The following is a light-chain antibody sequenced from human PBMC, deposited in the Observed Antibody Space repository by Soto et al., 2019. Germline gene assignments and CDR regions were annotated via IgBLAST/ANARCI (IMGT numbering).Light chain of an antibody. J-gene: IGKJ4*01. CDR3: QQYDTSPQLT. Sequence: EIVLTQSPGTLSLSPGERATLSCGASQSFRNNFFLAWYQQKPGQAPKLLIYGASTRAAGIPDRFSGSGSGTDFTLTISRLEPEDFAVYYCQQYDTSPQLTFGGGTKVEI. V-gene: IGKV3-20*01. CDR1: QSFRNNFF. CDR2: GAS.